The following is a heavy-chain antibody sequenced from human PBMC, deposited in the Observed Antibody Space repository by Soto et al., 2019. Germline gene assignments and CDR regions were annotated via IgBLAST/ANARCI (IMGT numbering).Heavy chain of an antibody. Sequence: GGSLKLSCVASGLSLSDYAVNWVRKAQGKGLEWVSFISSDSRTIYYADSVEGRFTVSRDNARNSVSLQMDSLRDEDAAVYYCARIKLVEWFFIKVDVYDMDVWGKGTPVTVSS. CDR3: ARIKLVEWFFIKVDVYDMDV. V-gene: IGHV3-48*02. J-gene: IGHJ6*04. CDR2: ISSDSRTI. CDR1: GLSLSDYA. D-gene: IGHD3-3*01.